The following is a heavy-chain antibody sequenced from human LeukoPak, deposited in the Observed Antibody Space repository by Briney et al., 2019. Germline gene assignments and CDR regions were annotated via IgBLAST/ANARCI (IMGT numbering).Heavy chain of an antibody. J-gene: IGHJ4*02. CDR2: IVGSGGIT. CDR1: GFTFSSYS. Sequence: GGSLRLSCAASGFTFSSYSMNWVRQAPGKGLEWVSAIVGSGGITYYADSVKGRFTISGDNSRNTVYLQMNSLRAEDTAVYFCAKGSTTSGYYFDSWGQGTLVTVSS. V-gene: IGHV3-23*01. CDR3: AKGSTTSGYYFDS. D-gene: IGHD2/OR15-2a*01.